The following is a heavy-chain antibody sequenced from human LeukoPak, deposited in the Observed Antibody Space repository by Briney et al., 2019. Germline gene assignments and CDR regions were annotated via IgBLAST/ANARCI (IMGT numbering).Heavy chain of an antibody. J-gene: IGHJ6*03. D-gene: IGHD3-22*01. V-gene: IGHV3-48*03. Sequence: PGGSLRLSCAASGFTFSSYEMNWVRQAPGKGLEWVSYISSSGSTIYYADSVKGRFTISRDNAKNSLYLQMNSLRAEDTAVYYCARGVDGSGYYDYYYYYMDVWGKGTTVTVSS. CDR3: ARGVDGSGYYDYYYYYMDV. CDR2: ISSSGSTI. CDR1: GFTFSSYE.